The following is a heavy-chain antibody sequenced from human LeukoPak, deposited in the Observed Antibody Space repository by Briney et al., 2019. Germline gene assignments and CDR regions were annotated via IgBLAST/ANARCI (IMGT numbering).Heavy chain of an antibody. J-gene: IGHJ4*02. Sequence: GGSLRLSCAASGFTFSSYCMHWVRQAPGEGLVWVSRINSDGSTRNYADSVKGGFTISRDNAKNTLYLQMNSLRAEETAVCFCARHLSGVGFDCWGRGSLVSV. V-gene: IGHV3-74*01. D-gene: IGHD3-10*01. CDR2: INSDGSTR. CDR3: ARHLSGVGFDC. CDR1: GFTFSSYC.